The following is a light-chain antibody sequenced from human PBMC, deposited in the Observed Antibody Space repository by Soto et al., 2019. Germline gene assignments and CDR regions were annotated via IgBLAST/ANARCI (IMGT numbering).Light chain of an antibody. CDR3: QQSYSTRS. Sequence: DIQMTQSPSSLSASVGDRVTITCRASQSISSYLNWYQQKPGKAPKLLIYAASSLQSGVPSRFSGCGSGTEFTLTIRSLQPEYFETYYWQQSYSTRSFGQVTKLEIK. J-gene: IGKJ2*01. CDR2: AAS. V-gene: IGKV1-39*01. CDR1: QSISSY.